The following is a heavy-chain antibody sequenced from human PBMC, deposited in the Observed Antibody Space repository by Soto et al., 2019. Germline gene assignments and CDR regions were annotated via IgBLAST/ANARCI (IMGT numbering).Heavy chain of an antibody. CDR2: IFYTGTT. CDR3: ATLPATTILTDY. V-gene: IGHV4-59*08. J-gene: IGHJ4*02. Sequence: ASETLSLTCTVSGGSIGTYYWSWIRQPPGKGLEWIGFIFYTGTTRYNPSFNSRVTISVDTSKNQFSLKLSSVTAADTAVYYCATLPATTILTDYWGQGTLVTVSS. CDR1: GGSIGTYY. D-gene: IGHD6-25*01.